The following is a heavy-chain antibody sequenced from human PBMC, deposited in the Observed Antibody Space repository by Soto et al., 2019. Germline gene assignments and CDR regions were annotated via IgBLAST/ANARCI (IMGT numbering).Heavy chain of an antibody. CDR1: GFTFSSYA. D-gene: IGHD3-9*01. CDR2: ISGSGAST. Sequence: EVPLLESGGGLVQPGGSLRLSCAASGFTFSSYAMSWVRQAPGKGLEWVSAISGSGASTYYADSVKGRFTISRDNSKNTRYLQMNSLRAEDTGVYYCAHFGWFIDYWGQGTLVTVSS. J-gene: IGHJ4*02. CDR3: AHFGWFIDY. V-gene: IGHV3-23*01.